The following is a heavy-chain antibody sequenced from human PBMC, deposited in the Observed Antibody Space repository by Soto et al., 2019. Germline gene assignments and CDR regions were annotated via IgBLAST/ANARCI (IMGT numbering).Heavy chain of an antibody. CDR2: IYPGDSDT. V-gene: IGHV5-51*01. J-gene: IGHJ5*02. D-gene: IGHD5-12*01. CDR3: ARVEMATIRAWFDP. Sequence: PVESLKISCKGSGYSFTSYWIGWLRQMPVKGLEWMGIIYPGDSDTRYSPSFQGQVTISADKSISTAYLQWSSLKASDTAMYYCARVEMATIRAWFDPWGQGTLVTVSS. CDR1: GYSFTSYW.